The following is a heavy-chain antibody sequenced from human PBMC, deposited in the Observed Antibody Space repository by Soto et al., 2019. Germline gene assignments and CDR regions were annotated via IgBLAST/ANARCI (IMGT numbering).Heavy chain of an antibody. V-gene: IGHV3-30*04. CDR2: LSYDGTNK. CDR3: ARERQQLGMGYYFYGMDV. CDR1: GFTFSSYA. D-gene: IGHD6-13*01. J-gene: IGHJ6*02. Sequence: QVQLVESGGGVVQPGRSLRLSCATSGFTFSSYAMHWVRKAPGKGLECVAFLSYDGTNKDYADSVKGRFTISRDNSKNSLYLHMNSLRVDDTAVYFCARERQQLGMGYYFYGMDVWGQGTTVIVSS.